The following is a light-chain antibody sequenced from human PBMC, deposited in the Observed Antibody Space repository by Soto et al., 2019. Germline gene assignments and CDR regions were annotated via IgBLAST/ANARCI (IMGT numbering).Light chain of an antibody. CDR2: EVN. CDR1: SSDVGGYNY. Sequence: QSALTQPASVSGSPGQSITISCTGTSSDVGGYNYVSWYQQHPGKAPKLVIYEVNKRPSGVPDRFSGSKSGTTASLIVSGLQAEDEADYYCTSYAGSNDLGVFGGGTQLTVL. J-gene: IGLJ3*02. V-gene: IGLV2-8*01. CDR3: TSYAGSNDLGV.